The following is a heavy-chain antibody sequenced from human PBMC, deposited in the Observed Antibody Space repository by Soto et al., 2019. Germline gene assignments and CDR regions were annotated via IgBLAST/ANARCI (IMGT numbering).Heavy chain of an antibody. Sequence: SVKVDCKAAGYSFTTYAISWRRQTPRQGLEWMGWISTYAGNTDYAQSLQGRVTMTTDTSTNTAYMELRSLRSDDTAVYYCERDRLHTTSSITFEYWGQGALVTVSS. J-gene: IGHJ4*02. CDR3: ERDRLHTTSSITFEY. CDR1: GYSFTTYA. D-gene: IGHD2-21*01. CDR2: ISTYAGNT. V-gene: IGHV1-18*01.